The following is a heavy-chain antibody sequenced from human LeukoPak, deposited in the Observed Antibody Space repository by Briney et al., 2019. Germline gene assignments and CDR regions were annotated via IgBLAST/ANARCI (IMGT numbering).Heavy chain of an antibody. CDR1: GGTFSSYA. J-gene: IGHJ4*02. Sequence: AASVKVSCKASGGTFSSYAISWVRQAPGQGLEWMGGIIPIFGTANYAQKFQGRVTITADESTSTAYMELSSLRSEDTAVYYCARHVGGPPSYGRNLGYFDYWGQGTLVTVSS. D-gene: IGHD5-18*01. CDR3: ARHVGGPPSYGRNLGYFDY. CDR2: IIPIFGTA. V-gene: IGHV1-69*13.